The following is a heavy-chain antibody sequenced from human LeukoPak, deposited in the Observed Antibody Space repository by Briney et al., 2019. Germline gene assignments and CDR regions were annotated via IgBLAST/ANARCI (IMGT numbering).Heavy chain of an antibody. V-gene: IGHV4-59*01. J-gene: IGHJ4*02. Sequence: SETLSLTCTVSGGSISTYYWSWIRRPPGKRLEWIGYIYDSGSTNHNPSLKSRVTISEDTSKRQFSLKLRSVTAADTAVYYCARVVGRYCSSTSCYIDYWGQGTLVTVSS. CDR3: ARVVGRYCSSTSCYIDY. CDR1: GGSISTYY. CDR2: IYDSGST. D-gene: IGHD2-2*02.